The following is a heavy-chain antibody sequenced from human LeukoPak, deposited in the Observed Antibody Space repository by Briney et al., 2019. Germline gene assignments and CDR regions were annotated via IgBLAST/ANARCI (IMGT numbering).Heavy chain of an antibody. V-gene: IGHV4-61*02. CDR3: AREEYYDDSGYYFRHFDS. J-gene: IGHJ4*02. CDR1: GGSISSDNYY. Sequence: SETLSLTCSVSGGSISSDNYYWTWIRQPAGRGLEWIGRFHTGGSANYNPSLKSRVTISVDTSKYQFSLRLNSVTAADTAIYYCAREEYYDDSGYYFRHFDSWGQGTLVTVSS. CDR2: FHTGGSA. D-gene: IGHD3-22*01.